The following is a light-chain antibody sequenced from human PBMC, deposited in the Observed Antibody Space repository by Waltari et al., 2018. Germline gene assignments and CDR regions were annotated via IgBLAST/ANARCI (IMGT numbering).Light chain of an antibody. CDR3: QAWDSATVL. CDR2: QDS. V-gene: IGLV3-1*01. CDR1: NLGRKY. Sequence: SYELTPPPSVSVSPGQRATLTCSAENLGRKYVCWYQQRSGQSPVLVMYQDSHRPSGIPERFSGSNSGNTATLTISGTQTMDEADYYCQAWDSATVLFGGGTKLTVL. J-gene: IGLJ3*02.